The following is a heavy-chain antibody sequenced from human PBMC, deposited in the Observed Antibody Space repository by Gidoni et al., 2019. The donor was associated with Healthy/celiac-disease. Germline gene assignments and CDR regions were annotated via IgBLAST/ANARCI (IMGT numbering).Heavy chain of an antibody. V-gene: IGHV3-21*01. CDR3: ATIMVRGVIKDY. D-gene: IGHD3-10*01. J-gene: IGHJ4*02. CDR2: SSSSSSYI. CDR1: GFPFSSYS. Sequence: EVQLVESGGGLVKPGGSLRLSCAASGFPFSSYSMNWVRQAPGKGLEWVSSSSSSSSYIYYADSVKGRFTISRDNAKNSLYLQMNSLRAEDTAVYYCATIMVRGVIKDYWGQGTLVTVSS.